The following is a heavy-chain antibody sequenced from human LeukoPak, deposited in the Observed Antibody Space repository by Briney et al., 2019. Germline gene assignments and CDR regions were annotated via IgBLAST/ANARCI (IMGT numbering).Heavy chain of an antibody. Sequence: SVKVSCKASGGTFSSYAISWVRQAPGQGLEWMGGIIPIFGTANYAQKFQGRVTMTTDTSTSTAYMELRSLRSDDTAVYYCARGVGEYCSSTNCYASHYWGQGTLVTVSS. D-gene: IGHD2-2*01. CDR2: IIPIFGTA. CDR3: ARGVGEYCSSTNCYASHY. V-gene: IGHV1-69*05. CDR1: GGTFSSYA. J-gene: IGHJ4*02.